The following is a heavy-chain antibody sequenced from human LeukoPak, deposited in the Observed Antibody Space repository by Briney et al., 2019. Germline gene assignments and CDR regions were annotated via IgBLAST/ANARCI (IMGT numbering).Heavy chain of an antibody. Sequence: GASVKVSCKASGGTFSSYAISWVRQAPGQGLEWMGRIIPILGIANYAQKFQGRVTITADKSTSTAYMELSNLRSEDTAVYYCASAPPRGYSYTYYYYYGMDVWGQGTTVTVSS. CDR3: ASAPPRGYSYTYYYYYGMDV. CDR2: IIPILGIA. V-gene: IGHV1-69*04. CDR1: GGTFSSYA. D-gene: IGHD5-18*01. J-gene: IGHJ6*02.